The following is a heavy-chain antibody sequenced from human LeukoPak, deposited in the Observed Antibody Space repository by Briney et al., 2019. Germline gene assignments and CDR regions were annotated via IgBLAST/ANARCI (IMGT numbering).Heavy chain of an antibody. D-gene: IGHD6-13*01. CDR3: ARGPLEIAASAIDY. J-gene: IGHJ4*02. CDR2: INHSGST. CDR1: GGSFSGYY. V-gene: IGHV4-34*01. Sequence: SETLSLTCAVYGGSFSGYYWSWIRQPPGKGLEWIGEINHSGSTNYNPSLKSRVTISVDTSKNQFSLKLSSVTAADTAVYYCARGPLEIAASAIDYWGQGTLVTVSS.